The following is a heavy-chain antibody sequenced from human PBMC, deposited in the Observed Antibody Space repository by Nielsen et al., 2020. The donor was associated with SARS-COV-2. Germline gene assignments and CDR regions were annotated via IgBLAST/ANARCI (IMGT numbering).Heavy chain of an antibody. Sequence: ASVKVSCKASGDTFTSYAMHWVRQAPGQRLEWMGWINAGNGNTKYSQKFQGRVTITRDTSASTAYMELSSLRSEDTAVYYCARGRGYSSSRWFDPWGQGTLVTVSS. CDR2: INAGNGNT. CDR3: ARGRGYSSSRWFDP. D-gene: IGHD5-18*01. V-gene: IGHV1-3*01. CDR1: GDTFTSYA. J-gene: IGHJ5*02.